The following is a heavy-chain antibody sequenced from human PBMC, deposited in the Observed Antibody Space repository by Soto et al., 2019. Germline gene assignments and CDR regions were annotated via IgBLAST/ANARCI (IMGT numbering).Heavy chain of an antibody. CDR3: AHRLPDCFIHRTDNWFDS. CDR2: IYWDDDK. Sequence: SGPTLVNPTQTLTLTCTFSGFSLSTSGVGVGWIRQPPGKALEWLALIYWDDDKRYSPSLKSRLTITKDTSKNQVVLTMTNMEPVDTATYYCAHRLPDCFIHRTDNWFDSWGQGPLVTLSS. D-gene: IGHD2-21*01. CDR1: GFSLSTSGVG. J-gene: IGHJ5*01. V-gene: IGHV2-5*02.